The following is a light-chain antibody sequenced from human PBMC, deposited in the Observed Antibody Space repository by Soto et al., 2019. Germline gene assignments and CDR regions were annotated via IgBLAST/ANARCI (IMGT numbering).Light chain of an antibody. CDR3: AAWDDSLHGYV. CDR1: RSNIGSNN. V-gene: IGLV1-44*01. Sequence: QSVLTQPPSASGIPGQRVTISCSGSRSNIGSNNVNWYQQLPGTAPRLLTFNNHLRPSGVPDRFSGSKSGTSASLAISGLQSEDEGDHYCAAWDDSLHGYVLGTGTKV. CDR2: NNH. J-gene: IGLJ1*01.